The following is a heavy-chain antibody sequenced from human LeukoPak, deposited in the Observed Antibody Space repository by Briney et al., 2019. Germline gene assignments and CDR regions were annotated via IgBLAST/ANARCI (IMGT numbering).Heavy chain of an antibody. CDR1: GFTFSSYA. Sequence: GGSLRLSCAASGFTFSSYAMSWVRQAPGKGLEWVSAISGSGGSTYYADSVKGRFTISRDNSKNTLYLQMSSLRAEDTAVYYCAKDRDIAVAGIWINWGQGTLVTVSS. V-gene: IGHV3-23*01. CDR3: AKDRDIAVAGIWIN. CDR2: ISGSGGST. D-gene: IGHD6-19*01. J-gene: IGHJ4*02.